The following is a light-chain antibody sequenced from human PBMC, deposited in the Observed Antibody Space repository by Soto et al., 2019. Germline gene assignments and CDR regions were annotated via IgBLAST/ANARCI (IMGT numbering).Light chain of an antibody. J-gene: IGKJ4*01. V-gene: IGKV1-9*01. CDR1: QGISSY. Sequence: DIQMTQSPSTLSASVGDRVTITCRASQGISSYLAWYQQRPGKAPKLLIYAASTLQSGVPSRFSGSGSGTDFTLTISCLQSEDFATYYCQQLNSYPSTFGGGTKVDIK. CDR2: AAS. CDR3: QQLNSYPST.